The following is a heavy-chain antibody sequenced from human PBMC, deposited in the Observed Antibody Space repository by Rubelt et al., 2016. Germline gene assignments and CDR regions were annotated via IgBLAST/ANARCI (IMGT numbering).Heavy chain of an antibody. CDR2: ISWNSGSI. CDR3: ARVRPDYSNGYYFDY. Sequence: EVQLVESGGGLVQPGRSLRLSCAASGFTFDDYAMHWVRQAPGKGLEWVSGISWNSGSIGYADSVKGRFTISRDNAKNSLYLQMNSLRAEDTAVYYCARVRPDYSNGYYFDYWGQGTLVTVSS. CDR1: GFTFDDYA. V-gene: IGHV3-9*01. J-gene: IGHJ4*02. D-gene: IGHD4-11*01.